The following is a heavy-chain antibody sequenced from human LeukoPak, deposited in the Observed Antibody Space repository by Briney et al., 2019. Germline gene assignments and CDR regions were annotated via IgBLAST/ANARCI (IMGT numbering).Heavy chain of an antibody. J-gene: IGHJ4*02. D-gene: IGHD3-10*01. Sequence: GGSLRLSCAASGFTSDDYAMHWVRQAPGKGLEWVSGISWNSGSIGYADSVKGRFTISRDNAKNSLYLQMNSLRAEDMALYYCAKSRFVTMVRGVIGFGYFDYWGQGTLVTVSS. CDR2: ISWNSGSI. V-gene: IGHV3-9*02. CDR3: AKSRFVTMVRGVIGFGYFDY. CDR1: GFTSDDYA.